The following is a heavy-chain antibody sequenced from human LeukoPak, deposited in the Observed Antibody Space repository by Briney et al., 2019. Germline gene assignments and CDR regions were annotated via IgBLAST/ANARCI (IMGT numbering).Heavy chain of an antibody. D-gene: IGHD1-26*01. V-gene: IGHV3-66*01. Sequence: GGSLRLCCAAAGFTVSRNYMTWGRKAPGKVQELVSLIHGDCGTRYAASVKGRFTISGDNSKSTLYLQMNSLRTADTAVYYCARKTERGVGSVYWGQGTLVAVCS. CDR3: ARKTERGVGSVY. J-gene: IGHJ4*02. CDR2: IHGDCGT. CDR1: GFTVSRNY.